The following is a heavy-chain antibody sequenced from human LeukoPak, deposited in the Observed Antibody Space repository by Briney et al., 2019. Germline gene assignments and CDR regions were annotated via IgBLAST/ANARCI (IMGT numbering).Heavy chain of an antibody. Sequence: GGSLRLSCAASGFTFSSCAMSWVRHAPGKGLEWVSAISGSGGSTYYADSVKGRFTISRDNSKNTLYLQMNSLRAEDTAVYYCAKDPVHIVATSWGQGALVTASS. CDR3: AKDPVHIVATS. CDR1: GFTFSSCA. V-gene: IGHV3-23*01. D-gene: IGHD5-12*01. CDR2: ISGSGGST. J-gene: IGHJ5*02.